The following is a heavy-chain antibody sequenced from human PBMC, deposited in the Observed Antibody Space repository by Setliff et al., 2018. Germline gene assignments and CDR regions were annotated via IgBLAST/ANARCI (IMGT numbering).Heavy chain of an antibody. CDR3: ARVGIKGGYYFDY. D-gene: IGHD7-27*01. CDR1: TNTFNNYW. V-gene: IGHV5-51*01. CDR2: IFPVDSDT. J-gene: IGHJ4*02. Sequence: PGESLKISCKGSTNTFNNYWIGWVRQMPGKGLEWMGLIFPVDSDTRYSPSFQGQVTISADKSISTAYLQWSSLKASDTAIYYCARVGIKGGYYFDYWGQGTLVTVSS.